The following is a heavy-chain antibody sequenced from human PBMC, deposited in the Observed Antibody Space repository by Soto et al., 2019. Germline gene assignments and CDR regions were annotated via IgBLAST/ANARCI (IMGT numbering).Heavy chain of an antibody. CDR1: GYTFTRCG. D-gene: IGHD5-12*01. CDR3: EREGVATYYYYGMDV. CDR2: ISSYNRDT. V-gene: IGHV1-18*01. Sequence: ASVKVPCKASGYTFTRCGIIWVRQAPGQGPEWMGWISSYNRDTNYAQTLQDRVTMTTDTSTSTPHRELRSLRSDHTAVYHCEREGVATYYYYGMDVWGQGTPVTVSS. J-gene: IGHJ6*02.